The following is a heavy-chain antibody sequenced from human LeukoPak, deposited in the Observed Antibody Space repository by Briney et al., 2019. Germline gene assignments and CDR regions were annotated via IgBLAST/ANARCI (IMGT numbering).Heavy chain of an antibody. CDR2: INHSGST. V-gene: IGHV4-34*01. Sequence: SETLSLTCAVYGGSFSGYYWSWIRQPPGKGLEWIGEINHSGSTNYNPSLKSRVTISVDTSKNQFSLKLSSVTAADTAVYYCARSRPVGATLYFDYWGQGTLVTVSS. J-gene: IGHJ4*02. CDR1: GGSFSGYY. CDR3: ARSRPVGATLYFDY. D-gene: IGHD1-26*01.